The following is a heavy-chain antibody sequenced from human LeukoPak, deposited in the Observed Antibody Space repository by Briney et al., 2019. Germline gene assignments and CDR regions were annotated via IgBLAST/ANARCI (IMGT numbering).Heavy chain of an antibody. CDR1: GFIFKNFG. V-gene: IGHV1-18*01. Sequence: ASVKVSCKTSGFIFKNFGFIWVRQAPGQGLQWMGWISPHSGNTKYAPSLRGRVTLTTDTSTNTAYMAPSGLTFDDTAIYYCAKSHRGSLRAPFDYWGQGTLVTVSS. CDR3: AKSHRGSLRAPFDY. J-gene: IGHJ4*02. D-gene: IGHD3-10*01. CDR2: ISPHSGNT.